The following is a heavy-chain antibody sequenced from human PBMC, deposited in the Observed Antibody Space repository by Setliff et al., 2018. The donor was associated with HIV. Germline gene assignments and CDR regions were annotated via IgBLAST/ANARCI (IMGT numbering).Heavy chain of an antibody. D-gene: IGHD6-6*01. CDR1: GYTFTCYY. CDR3: ARDPAPSSSASYFQH. CDR2: INPSGGST. J-gene: IGHJ1*01. Sequence: ASVKVSCKASGYTFTCYYMHWVRQAPGQGLEWMGIINPSGGSTNYAQKFQGRVTMTRDTSTSTVYMELSSLRSEDTAVYYCARDPAPSSSASYFQHWGQGTPVTVSS. V-gene: IGHV1-46*01.